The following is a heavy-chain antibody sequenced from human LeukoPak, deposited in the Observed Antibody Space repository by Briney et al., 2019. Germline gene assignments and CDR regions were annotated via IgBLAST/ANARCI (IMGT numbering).Heavy chain of an antibody. Sequence: ASVKVSCTASGYIFTNYYLHWVRQAPGQGLEWMGIISPRGGSTTYAQKFQGRVTMTWDTSTSTVYMALTSLRSEDTAVYYCARGLRYFDWTQYYLDYWGQGILVTVSS. CDR2: ISPRGGST. CDR1: GYIFTNYY. CDR3: ARGLRYFDWTQYYLDY. J-gene: IGHJ4*02. V-gene: IGHV1-46*01. D-gene: IGHD3-9*01.